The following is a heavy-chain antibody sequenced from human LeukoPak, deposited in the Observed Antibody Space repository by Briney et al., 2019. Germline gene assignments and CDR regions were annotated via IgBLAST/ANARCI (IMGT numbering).Heavy chain of an antibody. V-gene: IGHV3-23*01. CDR2: ISGSGGST. CDR3: AKEKRGYSYGPFDY. Sequence: QAGGSLRLSCAASGFTFSSYSMNWVRQAPGKGLEWVSAISGSGGSTYYADSVKGRFTISRDNSKNTLYLRMNSLRAEDTAVYYCAKEKRGYSYGPFDYWGQGTLVTVSS. J-gene: IGHJ4*02. D-gene: IGHD5-18*01. CDR1: GFTFSSYS.